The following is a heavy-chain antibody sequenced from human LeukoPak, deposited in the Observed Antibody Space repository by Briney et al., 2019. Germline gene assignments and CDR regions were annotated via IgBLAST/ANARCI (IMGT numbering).Heavy chain of an antibody. V-gene: IGHV3-23*01. CDR3: ARENYYGSGSFDY. CDR2: ISGSGGST. CDR1: GFIFSSYA. D-gene: IGHD3-10*01. J-gene: IGHJ4*02. Sequence: GGSLRLSCVASGFIFSSYAMSWVRQAPGKGLEWVSAISGSGGSTYYADSVKGRLTISRDNSKNTLYLQMNSLRAEDTAVYYCARENYYGSGSFDYWGQGTLVTVSS.